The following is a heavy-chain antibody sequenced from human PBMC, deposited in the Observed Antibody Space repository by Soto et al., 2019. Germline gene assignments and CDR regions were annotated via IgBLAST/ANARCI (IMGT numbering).Heavy chain of an antibody. CDR1: GYTFASYA. J-gene: IGHJ4*02. CDR3: ARDPPPPDY. CDR2: ISAYNGNT. V-gene: IGHV1-18*01. Sequence: QVQLVQSGAEVKKPGASVKVAFKAYGYTFASYAISWMRQAPGQGLEWMGWISAYNGNTNYAQKLQGRVTMTTDTSTSTAYMELRSLRSDDTVVYYCARDPPPPDYWGQGTLVTFSS.